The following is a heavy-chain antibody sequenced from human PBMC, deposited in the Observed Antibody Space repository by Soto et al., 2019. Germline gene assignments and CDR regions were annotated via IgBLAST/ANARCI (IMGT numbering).Heavy chain of an antibody. D-gene: IGHD6-19*01. CDR1: GFTFGSYA. Sequence: EVHLLESGGALVQPGESLRLSCAASGFTFGSYAMSWVRQTPGKGLEWVSSISGTGGSTYYADSVKGRFTISRDNSKNTLFLQINILRAEDTAIYYCALPWAGTPFDFWGQGTLVTVSS. V-gene: IGHV3-23*01. J-gene: IGHJ4*02. CDR3: ALPWAGTPFDF. CDR2: ISGTGGST.